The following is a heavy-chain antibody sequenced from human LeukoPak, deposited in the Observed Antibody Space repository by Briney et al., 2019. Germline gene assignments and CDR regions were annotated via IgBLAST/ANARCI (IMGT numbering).Heavy chain of an antibody. J-gene: IGHJ4*02. V-gene: IGHV3-30*02. CDR2: IRYDGSNK. D-gene: IGHD5-18*01. CDR1: GFTFSSYG. Sequence: PGGSLRLSCAASGFTFSSYGMHWVRQAPGKGLEWVAFIRYDGSNKYYADSVKGRFTISRDNSKNTLYLRMNSLRAEDTAVYYCAKGLAQYSYGLGAFDYWGQGTLVTVSS. CDR3: AKGLAQYSYGLGAFDY.